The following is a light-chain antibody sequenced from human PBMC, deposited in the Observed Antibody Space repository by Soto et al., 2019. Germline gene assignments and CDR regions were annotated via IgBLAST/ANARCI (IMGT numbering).Light chain of an antibody. Sequence: DIQMTQSPSTLSASVGDRVTITCRASQSISSWLAWYQQRPGKVPRLLIYKASTLESGVPSRFSGSGSGTEFTLTISSLQPDDFATYYCQLSNSPPWTFGQGTKVEIK. CDR1: QSISSW. CDR3: QLSNSPPWT. V-gene: IGKV1-5*03. CDR2: KAS. J-gene: IGKJ1*01.